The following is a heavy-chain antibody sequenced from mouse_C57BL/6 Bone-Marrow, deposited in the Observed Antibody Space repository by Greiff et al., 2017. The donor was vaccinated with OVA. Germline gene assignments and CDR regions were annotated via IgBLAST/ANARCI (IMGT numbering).Heavy chain of an antibody. D-gene: IGHD2-3*01. V-gene: IGHV1-74*01. J-gene: IGHJ3*01. Sequence: QVQLQQPGAELVKPGASVKVSCKASGYTFTSYWMPWVQQRPGPGLEWIGRIHPSDSDTNYNQKFKGKATLTVDKSSRTAYMQLSSLTAEDSAVYYCAMADGYYVPFAYWGQGTLVTVSA. CDR3: AMADGYYVPFAY. CDR2: IHPSDSDT. CDR1: GYTFTSYW.